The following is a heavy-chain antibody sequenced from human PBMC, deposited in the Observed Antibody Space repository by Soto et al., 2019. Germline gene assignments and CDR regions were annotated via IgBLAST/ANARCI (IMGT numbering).Heavy chain of an antibody. V-gene: IGHV3-66*01. D-gene: IGHD4-17*01. CDR2: IYSGGST. J-gene: IGHJ6*03. Sequence: LGGSLRLSCAASGFTVSSNYMSWVRQAPGKGLEWVSVIYSGGSTYYADSVKGRFTISRDNSKNTLYLQMNSLRAEDTAVYYCARVPTPIGLPRYYYMDVWGKGTTVTVSS. CDR1: GFTVSSNY. CDR3: ARVPTPIGLPRYYYMDV.